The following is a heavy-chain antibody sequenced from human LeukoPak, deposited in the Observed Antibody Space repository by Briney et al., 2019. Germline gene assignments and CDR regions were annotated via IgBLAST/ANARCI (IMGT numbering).Heavy chain of an antibody. J-gene: IGHJ4*02. CDR1: GGSISDYY. CDR3: ARGRISSGWFAHFDY. Sequence: PSETLSLTCTVSGGSISDYYWSWIRQPPGQGLAWIGYLYYSGSTNYNPSLKSRVTISVDTSKNQFSLKLSSVTAADTALYYCARGRISSGWFAHFDYWGQGTLLTVSS. D-gene: IGHD6-19*01. CDR2: LYYSGST. V-gene: IGHV4-59*01.